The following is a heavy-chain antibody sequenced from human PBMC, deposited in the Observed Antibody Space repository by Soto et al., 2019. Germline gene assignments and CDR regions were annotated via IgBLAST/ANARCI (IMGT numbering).Heavy chain of an antibody. CDR2: IYYSGST. V-gene: IGHV4-31*03. D-gene: IGHD3-3*01. J-gene: IGHJ6*02. Sequence: QVQLQESGPGLVKPSQTLSLTCTVSGGSISSGGYYWSWIRQHPGKGLEWIGYIYYSGSTYYNPSLKSRVTISVDTSKNQFSLKLSSVTAADTAVYYCARRAPLGGSGYTPATYGMDVWGQGTTVTVSS. CDR1: GGSISSGGYY. CDR3: ARRAPLGGSGYTPATYGMDV.